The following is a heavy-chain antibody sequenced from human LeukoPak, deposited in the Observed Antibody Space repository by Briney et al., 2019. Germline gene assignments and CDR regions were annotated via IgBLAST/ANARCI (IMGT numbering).Heavy chain of an antibody. V-gene: IGHV1-2*02. Sequence: ASVKVSCKASGYTFTGYYMHWVRQAPGQGLEWMGWINPNSGGTNYAQKFQGRVTMTRDTSISTAYMELSRLRSDDTAVYYCARDQSPLRGYFDYWGQGTLVTVSS. CDR3: ARDQSPLRGYFDY. D-gene: IGHD3-16*01. J-gene: IGHJ4*02. CDR1: GYTFTGYY. CDR2: INPNSGGT.